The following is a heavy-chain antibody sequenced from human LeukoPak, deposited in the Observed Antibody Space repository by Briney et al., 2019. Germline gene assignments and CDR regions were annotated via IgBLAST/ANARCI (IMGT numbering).Heavy chain of an antibody. CDR3: ARDRGANYDILTGYVGYGMDV. V-gene: IGHV3-30*04. J-gene: IGHJ6*04. CDR1: KFTFSSYA. D-gene: IGHD3-9*01. CDR2: ISYDGSNK. Sequence: PGGSLRLSCAASKFTFSSYAIHWVRQAPGKGLEWVAIISYDGSNKHYGDSVKGRLTISRDNSKNTLYLQMNSLRAEDTAIYYCARDRGANYDILTGYVGYGMDVWGKGTTVTVSS.